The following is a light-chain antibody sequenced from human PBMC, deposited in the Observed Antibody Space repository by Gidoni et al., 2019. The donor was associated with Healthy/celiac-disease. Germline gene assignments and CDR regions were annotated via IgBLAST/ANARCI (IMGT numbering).Light chain of an antibody. J-gene: IGKJ5*01. CDR1: QRVSSSY. CDR3: QQYGSSSFT. V-gene: IGKV3-20*01. Sequence: EIVLTPSPGTLSLSPGERATLSCRASQRVSSSYLAWYQQKPGQAPRLLSYGASSRATGIPDRFSGSGSGTDFTLTISRLEPEDFAVYYCQQYGSSSFTFXXXTRLEIK. CDR2: GAS.